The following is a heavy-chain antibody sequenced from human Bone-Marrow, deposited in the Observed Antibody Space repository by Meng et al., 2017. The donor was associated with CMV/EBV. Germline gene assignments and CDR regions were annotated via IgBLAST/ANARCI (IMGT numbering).Heavy chain of an antibody. J-gene: IGHJ6*02. D-gene: IGHD2-2*01. CDR1: GYTFTSYG. V-gene: IGHV1-18*01. CDR3: ARAVVVVPAAIQYYYYGMAV. CDR2: ISAYNGNT. Sequence: ASVKVSCKASGYTFTSYGISWVRQAPGQGLEWMGWISAYNGNTNYAQKLQGRVTMTTDTSTSTAYMELRSLRSDDTAVYYCARAVVVVPAAIQYYYYGMAVWGQGTTVNVSS.